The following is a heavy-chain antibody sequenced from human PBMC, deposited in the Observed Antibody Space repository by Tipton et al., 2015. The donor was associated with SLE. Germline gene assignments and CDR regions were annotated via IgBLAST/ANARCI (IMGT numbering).Heavy chain of an antibody. V-gene: IGHV4-39*07. CDR1: GGSISSSSHY. CDR3: ARRGSVGNFDF. CDR2: IYHSGRT. D-gene: IGHD7-27*01. Sequence: TLSLTCTVSGGSISSSSHYWGWIRQPPGKGLEWIGTIYHSGRTYYNASLKSRVTISVVTSKNQFSLKLTSVTAADTAVYYCARRGSVGNFDFWGQGTLVTVSS. J-gene: IGHJ4*02.